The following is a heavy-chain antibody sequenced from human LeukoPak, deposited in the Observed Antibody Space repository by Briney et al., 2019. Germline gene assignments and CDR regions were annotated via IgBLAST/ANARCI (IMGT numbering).Heavy chain of an antibody. V-gene: IGHV4-59*08. CDR3: ARGGNYGDYDGYFDY. CDR1: GGSISSYY. CDR2: IYYSGST. J-gene: IGHJ4*02. Sequence: SETLSLTCTVSGGSISSYYWSWIRQPPGKGLEWIGYIYYSGSTNYNPSLRSRVTISVDTSKNQFSLMLSSVTAADTAVYYCARGGNYGDYDGYFDYWGQGTLVTVSS. D-gene: IGHD4-17*01.